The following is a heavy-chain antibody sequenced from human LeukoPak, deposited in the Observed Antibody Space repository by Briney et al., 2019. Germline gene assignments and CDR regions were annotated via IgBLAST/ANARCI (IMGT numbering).Heavy chain of an antibody. Sequence: GGSLRLSCAASGFTFDDYGMSWVRQAPGKGLEWVSGINWNGGSTGYADSVKGRFTISRDNAKNSLYLQMNSLRAEDTALYYCARVTHYDSSGPFDYWGRGTLVTVSS. CDR3: ARVTHYDSSGPFDY. J-gene: IGHJ4*02. V-gene: IGHV3-20*04. CDR2: INWNGGST. D-gene: IGHD3-22*01. CDR1: GFTFDDYG.